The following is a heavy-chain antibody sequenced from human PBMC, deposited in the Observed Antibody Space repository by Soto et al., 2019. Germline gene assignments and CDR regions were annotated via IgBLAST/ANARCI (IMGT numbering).Heavy chain of an antibody. CDR2: ISGDGVTT. Sequence: EVQLVESGGDLVQRGGSLRLSCAASGFPFSSYWMHWVRHTPGKGLDWVARISGDGVTTYYADSVTGRFTVSRDNAKNTLSLQISALRAEDTAVYYSAREYYGLLTGYYTDYWGQGTLVSVSS. J-gene: IGHJ4*02. D-gene: IGHD3-9*01. V-gene: IGHV3-74*01. CDR3: AREYYGLLTGYYTDY. CDR1: GFPFSSYW.